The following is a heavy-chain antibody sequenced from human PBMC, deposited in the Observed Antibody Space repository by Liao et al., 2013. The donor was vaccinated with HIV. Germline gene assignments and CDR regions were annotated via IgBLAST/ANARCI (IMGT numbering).Heavy chain of an antibody. D-gene: IGHD3-3*01. V-gene: IGHV4-4*07. CDR3: ARAYYDFWSGPFDY. Sequence: QVQLQESGPALVKPSETLSLSCNVSGASMSGYYLNWIRQPAGKGLEWIGRIYYNGGTTYNSSLRSRVTMSVDTSKTQFSLKLTSVTSADTAVYYCARAYYDFWSGPFDYWGQGTLVTVSS. CDR1: GASMSGYY. CDR2: IYYNGGT. J-gene: IGHJ4*02.